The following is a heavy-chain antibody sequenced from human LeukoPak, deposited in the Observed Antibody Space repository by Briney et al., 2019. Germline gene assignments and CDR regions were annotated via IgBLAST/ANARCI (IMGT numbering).Heavy chain of an antibody. D-gene: IGHD5-12*01. CDR1: GFTFDDYT. CDR2: ISWDGGST. V-gene: IGHV3-43*01. CDR3: AKDIGYPYYYSMDV. J-gene: IGHJ6*02. Sequence: GGSLRLSCAASGFTFDDYTMHWVRQAPGKGLEWVSLISWDGGSTYYADSVKGRFTISRDNSKNSLYLQMNSLRTEDTALYYCAKDIGYPYYYSMDVWGQGTTVTVSS.